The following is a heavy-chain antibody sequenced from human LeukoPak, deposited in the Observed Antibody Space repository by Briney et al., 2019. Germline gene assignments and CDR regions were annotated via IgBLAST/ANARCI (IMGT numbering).Heavy chain of an antibody. V-gene: IGHV4-34*01. CDR2: INHSGRT. Sequence: SETLSLTCAVYGGSFSGYYWSWIRQPPGKGLEWIGEINHSGRTNYNPSLKSRVTISVNTSKTEYSLKLSLVSAAATAVYYSRRPKDYYSSYMDVWGKGTTVTISS. CDR1: GGSFSGYY. J-gene: IGHJ6*03. CDR3: RRPKDYYSSYMDV.